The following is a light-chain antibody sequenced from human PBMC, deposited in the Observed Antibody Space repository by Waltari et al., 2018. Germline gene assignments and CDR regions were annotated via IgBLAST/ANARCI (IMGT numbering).Light chain of an antibody. J-gene: IGKJ4*01. CDR2: DAT. Sequence: DVQMTQSPSSLSASVGDRITITCQASQDIQTYENWYQHKQGSAPKLLIYDATDLETGVPTRFSGTGSGTHFTFTIDSLQPEDFATYFCQAYDDFVLSFGGGTNLQIK. CDR1: QDIQTY. V-gene: IGKV1-33*01. CDR3: QAYDDFVLS.